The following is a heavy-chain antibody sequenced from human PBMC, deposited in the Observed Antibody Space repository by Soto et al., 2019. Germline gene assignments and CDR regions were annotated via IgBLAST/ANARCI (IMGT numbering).Heavy chain of an antibody. D-gene: IGHD3-3*01. CDR2: ISGSGGST. J-gene: IGHJ4*02. CDR1: GFTFSSYA. Sequence: HPGGSLRLSCAASGFTFSSYAMSWVRQAPGKGLEWVSAISGSGGSTYYADSVKGRFTISRDNSKNTLYLQLNSLRAEDTAVYYCAKDPDYDSYSGRTTTFDYWGQGTLVTVSS. V-gene: IGHV3-23*01. CDR3: AKDPDYDSYSGRTTTFDY.